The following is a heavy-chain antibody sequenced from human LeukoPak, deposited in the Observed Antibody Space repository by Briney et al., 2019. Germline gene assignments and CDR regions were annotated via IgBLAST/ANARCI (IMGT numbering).Heavy chain of an antibody. CDR2: INNSGST. V-gene: IGHV4-34*01. D-gene: IGHD4-11*01. J-gene: IGHJ4*02. CDR1: GVSFSGYC. Sequence: EPSETLSLTCAASGVSFSGYCWSWIRQPPGKGLEWIGEINNSGSTNYNVSLKSRVTISVDTSKKQFSLKMSSVTAADTAVYYCASGLTPYSNLVVGYWGRGPLVTVSS. CDR3: ASGLTPYSNLVVGY.